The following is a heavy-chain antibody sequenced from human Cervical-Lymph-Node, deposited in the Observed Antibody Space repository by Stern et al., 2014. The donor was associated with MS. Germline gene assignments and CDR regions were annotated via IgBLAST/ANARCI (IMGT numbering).Heavy chain of an antibody. J-gene: IGHJ3*02. Sequence: VQLVQSAAEVKKPGSSVKVSCKASGGTFSTYAINWVRQATGQGLEWMGVIIPIFGAPNYAHKFQGRVTITADESTSTAYMELSSLRSDDTAVYYCARGRSTGYFMFGSDSFHIWGHGTMVTVSS. D-gene: IGHD3-9*01. CDR1: GGTFSTYA. CDR3: ARGRSTGYFMFGSDSFHI. CDR2: IIPIFGAP. V-gene: IGHV1-69*01.